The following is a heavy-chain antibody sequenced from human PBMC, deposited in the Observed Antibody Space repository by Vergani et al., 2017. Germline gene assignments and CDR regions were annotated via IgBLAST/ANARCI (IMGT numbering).Heavy chain of an antibody. D-gene: IGHD2-21*02. CDR2: ISSSSSYI. V-gene: IGHV3-21*01. CDR1: GFTFSSYS. CDR3: ARWPYCGGDCYRYYYCYMDV. J-gene: IGHJ6*03. Sequence: EVQLVESGGGLVKPGGCLRLSCAASGFTFSSYSMNWVRQAPGKGLEWVSSISSSSSYIYYADSVKGRFTIYRDNAKNSLYLQMNSLRAEDTAVYYCARWPYCGGDCYRYYYCYMDVWGKGTTVTVSS.